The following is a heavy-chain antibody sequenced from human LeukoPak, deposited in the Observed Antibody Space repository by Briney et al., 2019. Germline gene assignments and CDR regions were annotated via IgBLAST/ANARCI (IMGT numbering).Heavy chain of an antibody. CDR1: GFTFDDYT. J-gene: IGHJ6*03. D-gene: IGHD2-2*01. V-gene: IGHV3-43*01. CDR3: AKSRLGLSRETYYYYYYMDV. CDR2: ISWDGGST. Sequence: GGSQRLSCAASGFTFDDYTMHWVRQAPGKGLEWVSLISWDGGSTYYADSVKGRFTISRDNSKNSLYLQMNSLRTEDTALYYCAKSRLGLSRETYYYYYYMDVWGKGTTVTVSS.